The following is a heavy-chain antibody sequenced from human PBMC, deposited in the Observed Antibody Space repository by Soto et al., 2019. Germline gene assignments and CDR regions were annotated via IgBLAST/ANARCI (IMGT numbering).Heavy chain of an antibody. V-gene: IGHV1-69*13. CDR2: IIPIFGTA. Sequence: SVQVSCKASGCTFSSYAISWVRQAPGQGLEWMGGIIPIFGTANYAQKFQGRVTITADESTSKAYMELSSLRSEDTAVYYCARVGYDSSGYYQYYFDYWGQGTLVTVS. J-gene: IGHJ4*02. CDR1: GCTFSSYA. D-gene: IGHD3-22*01. CDR3: ARVGYDSSGYYQYYFDY.